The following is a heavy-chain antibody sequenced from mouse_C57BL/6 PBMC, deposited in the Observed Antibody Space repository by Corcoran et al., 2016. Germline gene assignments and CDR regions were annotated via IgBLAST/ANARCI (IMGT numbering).Heavy chain of an antibody. CDR3: ARSSKRDYAMDY. D-gene: IGHD2-10*02. J-gene: IGHJ4*01. CDR1: GYTFTTYG. V-gene: IGHV9-3*01. Sequence: QIQLVQSGPELKKPGETVKISCKASGYTFTTYGMSWVKQAPGKGLKWMGWINTYSGVPTYADDFKGRFAFSLETSASTAYLQINNLKNEDTATYFCARSSKRDYAMDYWGQGTSVTVSS. CDR2: INTYSGVP.